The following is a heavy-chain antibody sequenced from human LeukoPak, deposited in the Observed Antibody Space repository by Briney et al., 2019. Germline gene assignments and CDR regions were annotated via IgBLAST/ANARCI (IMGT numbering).Heavy chain of an antibody. CDR3: ASGTTIFGVVPSYYFDY. D-gene: IGHD3-3*01. J-gene: IGHJ4*02. V-gene: IGHV4-59*01. CDR1: GGSISSYY. CDR2: IYYSGST. Sequence: SETLSLTCTVSGGSISSYYWSWVRQPPGKGLEWIGYIYYSGSTNYNPSLKSRVTISVDTSKNQFSLKLSSVTAADTAVYYCASGTTIFGVVPSYYFDYWGQGTLVIASS.